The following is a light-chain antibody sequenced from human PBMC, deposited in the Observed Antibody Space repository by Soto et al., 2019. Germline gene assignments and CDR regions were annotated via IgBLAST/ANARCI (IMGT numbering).Light chain of an antibody. CDR2: DVN. J-gene: IGLJ2*01. Sequence: QSALTQPASVSGSPGQSITISCTGTNSDVGGFNFVSWYQQHPGKAPKLIIFDVNNRPSGVSDRFSGSKSGNTASLTISGLLAEDEADYFCTSYSSSSTHVVFGGGTQLTVL. CDR1: NSDVGGFNF. V-gene: IGLV2-14*01. CDR3: TSYSSSSTHVV.